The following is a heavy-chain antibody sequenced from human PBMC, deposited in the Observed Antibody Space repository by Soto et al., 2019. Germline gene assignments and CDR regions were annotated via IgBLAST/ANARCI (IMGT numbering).Heavy chain of an antibody. CDR1: SASIISEQR. D-gene: IGHD6-19*01. J-gene: IGHJ4*02. V-gene: IGHV4-4*02. Sequence: QMQLQESGPGLVKPSETLSLTCAVSSASIISEQRWSWVRQPPGKGLEWIGEIHHSGSTNNNPSLGSRVTMSVAKSKNQFSLNLNSVTAADTAVYYCARSFGWYAIDQWGQGTLVIVSS. CDR3: ARSFGWYAIDQ. CDR2: IHHSGST.